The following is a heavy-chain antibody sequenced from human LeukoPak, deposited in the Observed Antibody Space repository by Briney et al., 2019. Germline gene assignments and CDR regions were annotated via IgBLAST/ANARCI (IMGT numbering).Heavy chain of an antibody. D-gene: IGHD1-26*01. J-gene: IGHJ4*02. V-gene: IGHV3-21*01. CDR2: ISSSSTYK. Sequence: GGSLRLSCAASGFTFSSYSMSWVRQGPGKGLEWVSSISSSSTYKYYAGSVKGRFTISRDNAKNSLYLQMNSLRAEDTALYYCARGRYSGSYLLDYWDQGTLVTVSS. CDR3: ARGRYSGSYLLDY. CDR1: GFTFSSYS.